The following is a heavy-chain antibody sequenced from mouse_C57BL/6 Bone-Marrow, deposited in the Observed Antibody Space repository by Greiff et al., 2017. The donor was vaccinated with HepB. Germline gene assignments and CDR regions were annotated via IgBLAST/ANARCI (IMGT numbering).Heavy chain of an antibody. J-gene: IGHJ3*01. V-gene: IGHV5-4*01. Sequence: EVQGVESGGGLVKPGGSLKLSCAASGFTFSSYAMSWVRQTPEKRLEWVATISDGGSYTYYPDNVKGRFTISRDNAKNNLYLQMSHLKSEDTAMYCCARDLPFAYWGQGTLVTVYA. CDR1: GFTFSSYA. CDR2: ISDGGSYT. CDR3: ARDLPFAY.